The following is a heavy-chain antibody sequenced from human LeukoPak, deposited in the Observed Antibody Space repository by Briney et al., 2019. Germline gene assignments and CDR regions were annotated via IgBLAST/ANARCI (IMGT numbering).Heavy chain of an antibody. CDR2: IYSGGST. CDR3: ARAIAAADIYYFDY. D-gene: IGHD6-13*01. J-gene: IGHJ4*02. Sequence: PGGSLRLSCAASGFTVSSNYMSWVRQAPGKGLEWVSVIYSGGSTYYADSVKGRFTISRDNSKNTLYLQMNSLRAEDTAVYYCARAIAAADIYYFDYWGQGTLVTVSS. V-gene: IGHV3-66*01. CDR1: GFTVSSNY.